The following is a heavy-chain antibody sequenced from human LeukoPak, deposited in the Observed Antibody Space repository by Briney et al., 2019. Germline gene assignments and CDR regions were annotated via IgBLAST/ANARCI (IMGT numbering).Heavy chain of an antibody. CDR2: IFPDDSDT. D-gene: IGHD3-10*01. V-gene: IGHV5-51*01. J-gene: IGHJ4*02. Sequence: GESLKISRKGSGYSFTNYWIDLVRPMPGRGLELGWIIFPDDSDTRYSPSFQGQVTISADKSISTAYLEWSSLKASDTAMYYCARRDGRRFGELLYTHPEDPSDYWGQGTLVTVSS. CDR1: GYSFTNYW. CDR3: ARRDGRRFGELLYTHPEDPSDY.